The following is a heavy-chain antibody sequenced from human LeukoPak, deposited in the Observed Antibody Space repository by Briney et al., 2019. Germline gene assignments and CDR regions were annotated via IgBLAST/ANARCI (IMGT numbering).Heavy chain of an antibody. CDR1: GFTFSDYH. Sequence: PGGSLRISCAASGFTFSDYHMNRIRPASGKGPERVSYISGGSSNTNYADSVRGRFTASRDNAKNSLYLQMNSLRAEDTAVYYCARKGRSWFNDFDYWGQGTPVTVSS. D-gene: IGHD6-13*01. V-gene: IGHV3-11*06. CDR2: ISGGSSNT. J-gene: IGHJ4*02. CDR3: ARKGRSWFNDFDY.